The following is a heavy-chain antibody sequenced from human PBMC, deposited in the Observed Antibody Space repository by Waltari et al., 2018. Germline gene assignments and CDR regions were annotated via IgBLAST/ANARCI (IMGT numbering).Heavy chain of an antibody. D-gene: IGHD5-12*01. CDR1: GGSISSSSYY. Sequence: QLQLQESGPGLVKPSETLSLTCTVSGGSISSSSYYWGWIRQSPGKGLEWIGSIYYSGSTDYHPPLKGRVTISGAMSKNQFSLKLISVTAADTAGYYCARHWKKSGYRFDPWGKGTLVTVSS. CDR2: IYYSGST. CDR3: ARHWKKSGYRFDP. V-gene: IGHV4-39*01. J-gene: IGHJ5*02.